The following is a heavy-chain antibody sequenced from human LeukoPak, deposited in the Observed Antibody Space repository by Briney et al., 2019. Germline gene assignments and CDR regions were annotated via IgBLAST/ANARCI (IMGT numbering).Heavy chain of an antibody. J-gene: IGHJ6*02. Sequence: PGGSLRLSCAASGFTFSSYGMHWVRQAPGKGLEWVAVISYDGSNKYYADSVKGRFTISRDNSKSTLYLQMNSLRAEDTAVYCCAKDLVVVPAARGPYYYGMDVWGQGTTVTVSS. CDR2: ISYDGSNK. CDR3: AKDLVVVPAARGPYYYGMDV. V-gene: IGHV3-30*18. D-gene: IGHD2-2*01. CDR1: GFTFSSYG.